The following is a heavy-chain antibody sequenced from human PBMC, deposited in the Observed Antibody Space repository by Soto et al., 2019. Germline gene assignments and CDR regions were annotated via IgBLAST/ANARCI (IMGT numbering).Heavy chain of an antibody. D-gene: IGHD2-2*01. CDR3: ASLPATSDFDY. V-gene: IGHV4-59*12. CDR1: GGSISSYY. CDR2: IYHSGST. Sequence: PSETLSLTCTVSGGSISSYYWSWIRQPPGKGLEWIGYIYHSGSTNYNPSLKSRVTISVDKSKNQFSLKLSSVTAADTAVYYCASLPATSDFDYWGQGTLVTVSS. J-gene: IGHJ4*02.